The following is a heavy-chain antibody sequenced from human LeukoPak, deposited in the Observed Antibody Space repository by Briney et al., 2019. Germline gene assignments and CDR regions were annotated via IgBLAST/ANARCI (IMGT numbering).Heavy chain of an antibody. CDR1: GFSLRTTGVG. J-gene: IGHJ5*02. CDR3: AHSQRYCSSAACPHWFDP. D-gene: IGHD2-2*01. V-gene: IGHV2-5*02. Sequence: SGPTLANPTPPLTLTSTFSGFSLRTTGVGVGWIRQPPGKALEWLALLYWDDDKRYSPSLKSRLTITKDTSKNQVVLTMTNMDPVDTGTYYCAHSQRYCSSAACPHWFDPWGQGTLVTVSS. CDR2: LYWDDDK.